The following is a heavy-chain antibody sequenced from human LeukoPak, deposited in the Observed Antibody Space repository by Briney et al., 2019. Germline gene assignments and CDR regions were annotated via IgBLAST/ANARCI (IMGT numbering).Heavy chain of an antibody. CDR3: ARDRRHSSGWYGFDY. CDR2: INPSDGST. D-gene: IGHD6-19*01. V-gene: IGHV1-46*01. J-gene: IGHJ4*02. Sequence: GASVKVSCKASGYTFTSYFMHWVRQAPGHGLEWMGMINPSDGSTFYTHKFQDRVIMTRDTSTSTLYMEVSSLRFEDTAVYYCARDRRHSSGWYGFDYWGQGTLVTVSS. CDR1: GYTFTSYF.